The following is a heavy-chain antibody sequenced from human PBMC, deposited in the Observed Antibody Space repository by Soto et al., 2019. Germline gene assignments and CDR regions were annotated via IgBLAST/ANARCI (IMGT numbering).Heavy chain of an antibody. CDR3: ARGSKDSYPGSRIFDF. J-gene: IGHJ4*02. V-gene: IGHV3-23*01. D-gene: IGHD3-10*01. Sequence: GGSLRLSCVASGFTFGSRAMSWVRQAPGEGLEWVSTITDTGGDTKYADSVRGRFTISRDNSKNTLYLQMSSLRAEDSAVHYCARGSKDSYPGSRIFDFWGRGTLVTVSS. CDR2: ITDTGGDT. CDR1: GFTFGSRA.